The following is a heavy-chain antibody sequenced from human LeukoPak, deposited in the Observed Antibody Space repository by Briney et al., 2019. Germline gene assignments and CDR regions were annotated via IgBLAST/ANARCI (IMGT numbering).Heavy chain of an antibody. CDR2: INSDGSST. D-gene: IGHD5-18*01. CDR3: ARDRGYSYGLQGGWFDP. J-gene: IGHJ5*02. Sequence: GGSLRLSCAASGFTFSSYWMHWVRQAPGKGLVWVSRINSDGSSTSYADSVKGRFTISRDNAKNTLYLQMNSPRAEDTAVYYCARDRGYSYGLQGGWFDPWGQGTLVTVSS. V-gene: IGHV3-74*01. CDR1: GFTFSSYW.